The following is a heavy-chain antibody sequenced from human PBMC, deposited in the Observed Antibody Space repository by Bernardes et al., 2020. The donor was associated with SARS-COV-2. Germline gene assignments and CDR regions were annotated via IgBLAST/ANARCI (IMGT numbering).Heavy chain of an antibody. Sequence: SDTLSLTCAVYGGSLSGSYWNWIRQPPGPGLAWIGEINYSGRTHYNPSLKSRVTISVDTSKNQFSLKLTSVTAADTAVYYCARAVWGIWYFDLWGRGTLVTVYS. V-gene: IGHV4-34*01. J-gene: IGHJ2*01. D-gene: IGHD3-16*01. CDR3: ARAVWGIWYFDL. CDR1: GGSLSGSY. CDR2: INYSGRT.